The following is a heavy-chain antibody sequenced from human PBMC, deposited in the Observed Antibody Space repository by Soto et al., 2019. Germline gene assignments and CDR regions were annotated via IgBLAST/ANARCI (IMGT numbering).Heavy chain of an antibody. CDR1: GGSISSSSYY. V-gene: IGHV4-39*01. CDR3: ARHRTIFGVVTYYFDY. CDR2: IYYSGST. Sequence: QLQLQESGPGLVKPSETLSLTCTVSGGSISSSSYYWGWIRQPPGKGLEWIGSIYYSGSTYYNPSLKSRVTISVDTSTNQFSLKLSSVTAADTAVYYCARHRTIFGVVTYYFDYWGQGTLVTVSS. D-gene: IGHD3-3*01. J-gene: IGHJ4*02.